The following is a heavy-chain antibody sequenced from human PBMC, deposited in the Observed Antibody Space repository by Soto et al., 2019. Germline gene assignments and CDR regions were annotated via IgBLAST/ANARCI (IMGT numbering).Heavy chain of an antibody. CDR2: IYYSGST. J-gene: IGHJ5*02. Sequence: SETLSLTCTVSGGSISSGGYYWSWIRQHPGKGVEWIGYIYYSGSTYYNPSLKSRVTISVDTSKNQFSLKLSSVTAADTAVYYCARGIVVVPAATLGWWFDPWGQGTLVTVSS. CDR3: ARGIVVVPAATLGWWFDP. CDR1: GGSISSGGYY. D-gene: IGHD2-2*01. V-gene: IGHV4-31*03.